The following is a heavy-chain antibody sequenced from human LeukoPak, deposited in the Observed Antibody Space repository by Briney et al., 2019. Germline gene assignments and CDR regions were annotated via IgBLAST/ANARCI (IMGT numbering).Heavy chain of an antibody. CDR1: GFTVSSNY. Sequence: GGSLRLSYAASGFTVSSNYMSWVRQAPGKGLEWVSVIYSGGSTYYADSVKGRFTISRDNSKNTLYLQMNSLRAEDTAVYYCARDCSGGSCYRAYWGQGTLVTVSS. CDR3: ARDCSGGSCYRAY. V-gene: IGHV3-66*01. CDR2: IYSGGST. J-gene: IGHJ4*02. D-gene: IGHD2-15*01.